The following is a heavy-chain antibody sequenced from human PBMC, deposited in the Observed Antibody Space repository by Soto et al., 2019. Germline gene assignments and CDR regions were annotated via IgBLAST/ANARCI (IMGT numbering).Heavy chain of an antibody. CDR1: GFTFSSYA. D-gene: IGHD4-4*01. CDR2: ISGSGGST. Sequence: GSLRLSCAASGFTFSSYAMSWVRQAPGKGLEWVSAISGSGGSTYYADSVKGRFTISRDNSKNTLYLQMNSLRAEDTAVYYCARSTDYSNYFFDYWGQGTLVTVSS. CDR3: ARSTDYSNYFFDY. V-gene: IGHV3-23*01. J-gene: IGHJ4*02.